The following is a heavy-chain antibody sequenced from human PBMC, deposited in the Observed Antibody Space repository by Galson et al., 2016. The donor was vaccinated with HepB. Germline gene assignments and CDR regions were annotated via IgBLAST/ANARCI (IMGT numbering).Heavy chain of an antibody. Sequence: SLRLSCAASGFTLRSYAMTWVRQAPGKGLEWVSTILGSGDTTYHADSVKGRFTISKDNSKDTLYLQMNSLTAEHTALYYCVRRLAGHGFDYWGQGTLVTVSS. V-gene: IGHV3-23*01. D-gene: IGHD6-19*01. J-gene: IGHJ4*02. CDR1: GFTLRSYA. CDR3: VRRLAGHGFDY. CDR2: ILGSGDTT.